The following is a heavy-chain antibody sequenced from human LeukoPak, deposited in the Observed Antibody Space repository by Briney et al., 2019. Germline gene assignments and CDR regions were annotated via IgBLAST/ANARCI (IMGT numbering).Heavy chain of an antibody. CDR3: AKDFLGTVPDVFDI. CDR2: ISGSGDTT. J-gene: IGHJ3*02. CDR1: GFTFSTFA. V-gene: IGHV3-23*01. Sequence: GGSLRLSCTASGFTFSTFAMGWVRQAPGKGLQCVSGISGSGDTTYYADSVKGRFAISRDNSENTLYLQMNRLRDEDTAVYHCAKDFLGTVPDVFDIWGQGTMVTVSS. D-gene: IGHD7-27*01.